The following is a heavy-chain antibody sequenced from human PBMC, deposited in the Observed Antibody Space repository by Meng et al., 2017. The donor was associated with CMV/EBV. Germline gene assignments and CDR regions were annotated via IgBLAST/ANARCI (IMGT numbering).Heavy chain of an antibody. CDR2: ISWNSGFI. D-gene: IGHD6-13*01. Sequence: GGSLRLSCAASGFTFDDYAMHWVRQGPGKGLEWVSGISWNSGFIGYADSVRGRFTISRDNAKRSLYLQMNSLRADDTAVYYCARVGPRSSSSRGYFDYWGQGTLVTVSS. J-gene: IGHJ4*02. CDR1: GFTFDDYA. V-gene: IGHV3-9*01. CDR3: ARVGPRSSSSRGYFDY.